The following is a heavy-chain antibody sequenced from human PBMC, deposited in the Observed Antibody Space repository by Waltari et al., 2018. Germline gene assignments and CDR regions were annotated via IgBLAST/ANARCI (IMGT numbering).Heavy chain of an antibody. Sequence: EVQLVESGGGLVKPGGSLRLSCAASGFSFSTYTMTWVRQAPGLGLECVSSISSSGSYIYSADSVKGRFTISRDNAKNSLYLQMNSLRAEDTGVYWCATGGWGFYLDNWGQGTLVTFSS. CDR3: ATGGWGFYLDN. CDR2: ISSSGSYI. V-gene: IGHV3-21*02. J-gene: IGHJ4*02. D-gene: IGHD7-27*01. CDR1: GFSFSTYT.